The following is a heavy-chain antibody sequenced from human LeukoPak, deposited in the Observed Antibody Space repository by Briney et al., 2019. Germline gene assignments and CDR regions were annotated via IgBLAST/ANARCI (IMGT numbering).Heavy chain of an antibody. D-gene: IGHD2-15*01. CDR1: GFNVSSNY. J-gene: IGHJ3*02. V-gene: IGHV3-53*01. Sequence: PGGSLRLSCAASGFNVSSNYMSWVRQAPGKGLEWVSVIYSSGDTYYADSVKGRFTISRDNSKNTLYLQMNSLRAEDTAVYYCANSHKFVGAGDAFDIWGQGTMVTVSS. CDR2: IYSSGDT. CDR3: ANSHKFVGAGDAFDI.